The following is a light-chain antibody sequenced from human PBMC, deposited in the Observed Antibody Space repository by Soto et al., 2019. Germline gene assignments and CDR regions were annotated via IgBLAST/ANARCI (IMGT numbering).Light chain of an antibody. CDR3: CSYAGSSPYV. J-gene: IGLJ1*01. CDR2: EVN. V-gene: IGLV2-23*02. CDR1: SSDVGSYNF. Sequence: QSVLTQPASVSGSPGQSITISCTGTSSDVGSYNFVSWYQQQPGRAPKLMIYEVNKRPSGVSNRFSGSKSGNTASLTISGLQAEDEADYYCCSYAGSSPYVFGTGTKVTVL.